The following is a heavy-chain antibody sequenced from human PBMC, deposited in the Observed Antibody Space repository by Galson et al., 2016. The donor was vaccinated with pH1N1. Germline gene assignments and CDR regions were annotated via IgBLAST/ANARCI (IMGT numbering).Heavy chain of an antibody. CDR2: TYVGDSDT. J-gene: IGHJ6*03. D-gene: IGHD2-15*01. CDR3: ARHAAMDPPVVVYYMDV. V-gene: IGHV5-51*01. CDR1: DNSFSTSW. Sequence: QSGAEVKQPGESLKISCTGSDNSFSTSWIGWVRQLPGKGLEWMGITYVGDSDTRYTPSFQSRVPISADKSIRTAYLQWSSLKASDTAIYFCARHAAMDPPVVVYYMDVWGNGTTVTVSS.